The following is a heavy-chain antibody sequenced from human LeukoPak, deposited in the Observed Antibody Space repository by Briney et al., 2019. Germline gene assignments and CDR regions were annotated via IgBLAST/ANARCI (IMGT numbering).Heavy chain of an antibody. J-gene: IGHJ4*02. Sequence: SETLSLTCTVSGGSISSYYWSWIRQPPGKGLEWIGYISYIGSTNYNPSLKSRVTISIDTSKNQFSLKLSSVTAADTAVYYCARSGSRRPGWYCSGGSCYSGFAFWGQGTLVTVSS. CDR2: ISYIGST. V-gene: IGHV4-59*12. CDR1: GGSISSYY. CDR3: ARSGSRRPGWYCSGGSCYSGFAF. D-gene: IGHD2-15*01.